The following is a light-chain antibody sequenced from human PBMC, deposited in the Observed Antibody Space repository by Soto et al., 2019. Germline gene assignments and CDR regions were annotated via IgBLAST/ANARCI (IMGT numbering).Light chain of an antibody. CDR3: QHYGSSLT. Sequence: ESVLTQSQDTLSLSPGARPTLSCRASQSVSSNYLAWYQQKPGQAPRLLIYGASSRATGIPDRFIGSGSGTDFTLTVSRMPPEDFAVDVCQHYGSSLTFCGGTKVDIK. J-gene: IGKJ4*01. V-gene: IGKV3-20*01. CDR1: QSVSSNY. CDR2: GAS.